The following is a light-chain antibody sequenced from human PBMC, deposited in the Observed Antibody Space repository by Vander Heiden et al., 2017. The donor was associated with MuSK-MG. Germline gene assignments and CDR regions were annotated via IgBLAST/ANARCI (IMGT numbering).Light chain of an antibody. CDR1: SSDVGGYNY. Sequence: QSALTQPASVSGSPRQSIPISCTGTSSDVGGYNYVSWYQQHPGKAPKLMIYDVSNRPSGVSNRFSGSKSGNTASLTISGLQAEDEADYYCSSYTSSSTRVFGGGTKL. V-gene: IGLV2-14*01. CDR3: SSYTSSSTRV. J-gene: IGLJ2*01. CDR2: DVS.